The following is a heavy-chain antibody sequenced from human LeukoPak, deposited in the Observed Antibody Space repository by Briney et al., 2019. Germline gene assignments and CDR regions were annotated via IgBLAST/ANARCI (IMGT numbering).Heavy chain of an antibody. Sequence: SETLSLTCIVSGGSISSSNYYWGWIRQSPGKGLEWIGSVYSRGSTYYNPSLKSRVTMSVDTSKNQFSLKLSSVTAADTAVYYCARVGSGHEAFDYWGQGTLVTVSS. V-gene: IGHV4-39*07. CDR1: GGSISSSNYY. CDR3: ARVGSGHEAFDY. D-gene: IGHD2-15*01. CDR2: VYSRGST. J-gene: IGHJ4*02.